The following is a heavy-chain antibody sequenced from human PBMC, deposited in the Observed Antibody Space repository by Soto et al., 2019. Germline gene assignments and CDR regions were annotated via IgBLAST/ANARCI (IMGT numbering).Heavy chain of an antibody. CDR1: GFTFSSYA. Sequence: GGSLRLSCAASGFTFSSYAMHWVRQAPGKGLEWVAVISYDGSNKYYADSVKGRFTISRDNSKNTLYLQMNSLRAEDTAVYYCAREAQSISWYVGYFDYWGQGTLVTVSS. D-gene: IGHD6-13*01. CDR2: ISYDGSNK. V-gene: IGHV3-30-3*01. CDR3: AREAQSISWYVGYFDY. J-gene: IGHJ4*02.